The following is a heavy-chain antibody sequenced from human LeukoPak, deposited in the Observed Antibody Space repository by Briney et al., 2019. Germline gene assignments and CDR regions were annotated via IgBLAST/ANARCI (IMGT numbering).Heavy chain of an antibody. J-gene: IGHJ4*02. D-gene: IGHD4-17*01. CDR3: AKGPYGDYDY. V-gene: IGHV3-30*18. CDR2: ISYDGSNK. Sequence: PGRSLRLSCAASGFTFSSYGMHWARQAPGKGLEWVAVISYDGSNKYYADSVEGRFTISRDNSKNTLYLQMNSLRAEDTAVYYCAKGPYGDYDYWGQGTLVTVSS. CDR1: GFTFSSYG.